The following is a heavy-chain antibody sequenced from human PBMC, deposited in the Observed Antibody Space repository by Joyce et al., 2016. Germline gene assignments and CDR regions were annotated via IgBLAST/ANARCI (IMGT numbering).Heavy chain of an antibody. CDR3: ASGYSGYDFEAYFDY. CDR1: GFTFSSYS. Sequence: EVQLVESGGGLVKPGGSLRLSCAASGFTFSSYSMNWVRQAPGKWLEWVSSISSSSSYIYYADSVKGRFTISRDNAKNSLYLQMNSLRAEDTAVYYCASGYSGYDFEAYFDYWGQGILVTVSS. D-gene: IGHD5-12*01. J-gene: IGHJ4*02. V-gene: IGHV3-21*01. CDR2: ISSSSSYI.